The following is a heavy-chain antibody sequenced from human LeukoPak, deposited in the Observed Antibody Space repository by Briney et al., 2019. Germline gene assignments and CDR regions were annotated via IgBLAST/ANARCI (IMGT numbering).Heavy chain of an antibody. CDR3: ARRAPLWSGYLGY. CDR2: ISYDGSNK. CDR1: GFTFSSYA. V-gene: IGHV3-30*04. Sequence: GGSLRLSCAASGFTFSSYAMHWVRQAPGKGLEWVAVISYDGSNKYYADSVKGRFTISRDNSKNTLYLQMNSLRAEDTAVYYCARRAPLWSGYLGYWGQGTLVTVSS. J-gene: IGHJ4*02. D-gene: IGHD3-3*01.